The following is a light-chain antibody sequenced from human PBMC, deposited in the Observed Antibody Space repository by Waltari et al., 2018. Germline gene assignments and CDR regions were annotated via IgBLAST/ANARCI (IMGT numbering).Light chain of an antibody. CDR1: TSHIGGHYY. Sequence: QSALTQPPSASGSPGQSVTIPCPGPTSHIGGHYYVSWYQQHPGKPPKLIIYEVNQRPSGVPDRFSGSKSGNTASLTVSGLQPDDEADYYCASYAGTVVFGGGTKLTVL. CDR2: EVN. CDR3: ASYAGTVV. J-gene: IGLJ2*01. V-gene: IGLV2-8*01.